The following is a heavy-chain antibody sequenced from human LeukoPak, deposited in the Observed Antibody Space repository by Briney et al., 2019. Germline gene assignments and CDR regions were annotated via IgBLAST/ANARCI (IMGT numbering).Heavy chain of an antibody. CDR3: ARDSEFIIMTGIDY. CDR1: RFTFSSYA. D-gene: IGHD1-14*01. CDR2: ISYDGSNK. Sequence: PGGSLRLSCAASRFTFSSYAMYWVRQAPGKGLEWVAVISYDGSNKYYADSVKGRFTISRDNSKNTLYLQMNSLRAEDTAVYYCARDSEFIIMTGIDYWGQGTLVTVSS. J-gene: IGHJ4*02. V-gene: IGHV3-30-3*01.